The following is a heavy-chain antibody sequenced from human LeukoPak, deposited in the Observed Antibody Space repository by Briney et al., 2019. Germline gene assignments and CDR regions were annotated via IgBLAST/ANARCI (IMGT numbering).Heavy chain of an antibody. V-gene: IGHV4-39*01. Sequence: PSETLSLTCTVSGGLISSSSYYWGWIRHPPGKGLEWIGSFYYSESTYYNPSLKSRVTISVDTSKNQFTLKLSSVTAADTAVYYCARTAGIAVAGSRQYFDYWGQGTLVTVSS. CDR3: ARTAGIAVAGSRQYFDY. D-gene: IGHD6-19*01. CDR2: FYYSEST. CDR1: GGLISSSSYY. J-gene: IGHJ4*02.